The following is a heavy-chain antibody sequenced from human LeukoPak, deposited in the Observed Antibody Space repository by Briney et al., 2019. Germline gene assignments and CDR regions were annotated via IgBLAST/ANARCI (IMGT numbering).Heavy chain of an antibody. CDR1: GTSIKSYY. CDR2: INHSGST. Sequence: SETLSLTCNVSGTSIKSYYWSWIRQPPGKGLEWIGEINHSGSTNYNPSLKSRVTISVDTSKNQFSLKLSSVTAADTAVYYCARGFYGSGSYRVYYYYGMDVWGQGTTVTVSS. V-gene: IGHV4-34*01. D-gene: IGHD3-10*01. J-gene: IGHJ6*02. CDR3: ARGFYGSGSYRVYYYYGMDV.